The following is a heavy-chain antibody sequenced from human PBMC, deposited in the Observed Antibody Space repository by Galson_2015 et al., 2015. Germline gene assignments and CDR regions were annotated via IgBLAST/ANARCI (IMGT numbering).Heavy chain of an antibody. CDR3: AKAQRYYYDSSGSYGGAFDI. V-gene: IGHV3-23*01. Sequence: SLRLSCAASGFTFSSYAMSWVRQAPGKGLEWVSAISGSGGSTYYADSVKGRFTISRDNSKNTLYLQMNSVRAEDTAVYYCAKAQRYYYDSSGSYGGAFDIWGQGTMVTVSS. J-gene: IGHJ3*02. CDR2: ISGSGGST. D-gene: IGHD3-22*01. CDR1: GFTFSSYA.